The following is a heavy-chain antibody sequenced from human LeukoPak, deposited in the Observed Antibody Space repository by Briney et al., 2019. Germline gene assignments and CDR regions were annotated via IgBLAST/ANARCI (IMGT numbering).Heavy chain of an antibody. CDR3: TRDLDGSGNYHWFDP. D-gene: IGHD3-10*01. J-gene: IGHJ5*02. Sequence: PGGSLRLSCAASGFTFSSYWMHWVRQAPEKGLVWVSRINGDGSTTTYADSVKGRFTISRDNAKNTLYLQMNSLRAEDTAVYYCTRDLDGSGNYHWFDPWGQGTLVTVSS. CDR1: GFTFSSYW. V-gene: IGHV3-74*01. CDR2: INGDGSTT.